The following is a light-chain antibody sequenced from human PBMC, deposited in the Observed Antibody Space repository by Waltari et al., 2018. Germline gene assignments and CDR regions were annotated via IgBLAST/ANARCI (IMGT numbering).Light chain of an antibody. V-gene: IGKV1-16*01. J-gene: IGKJ5*01. Sequence: QLPQSLPSLSASVGDRVTITCRASRGIKNYLAWCQQKPGKAPKSLIYNVSSLESGVPSRFSGSGSGTDFTLTISSLQPDDFATYYCQQYKTYRYTFGQGTRLEIK. CDR1: RGIKNY. CDR2: NVS. CDR3: QQYKTYRYT.